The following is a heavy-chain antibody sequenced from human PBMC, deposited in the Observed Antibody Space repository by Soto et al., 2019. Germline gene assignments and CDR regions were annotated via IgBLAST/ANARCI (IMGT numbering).Heavy chain of an antibody. J-gene: IGHJ4*02. Sequence: PVGSLRLSCEASGFNFSSYGIHWVRQAPGKGLEWVAIIWNDGSNEYYADSVKGRFTISRDNSKNTLYLQVSKLRAEDTAVYFCARDQTDSGGYSDSWGQGTLVTVSS. CDR1: GFNFSSYG. D-gene: IGHD3-22*01. CDR3: ARDQTDSGGYSDS. V-gene: IGHV3-33*01. CDR2: IWNDGSNE.